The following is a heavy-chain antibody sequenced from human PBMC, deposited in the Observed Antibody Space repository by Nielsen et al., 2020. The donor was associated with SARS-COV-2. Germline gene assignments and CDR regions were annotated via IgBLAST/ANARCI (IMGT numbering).Heavy chain of an antibody. V-gene: IGHV3-7*01. D-gene: IGHD2-15*01. Sequence: GESLKISCAASGFTFSSYWMSWVRQAPGKGLEWVANIKQDGSEKYYVDSVKGRFTISRDNAKNSLYLQMNSLRAEDTAVYYCARDGGYCSGGSCYGVLDYWGQGTLVTVSS. CDR1: GFTFSSYW. CDR3: ARDGGYCSGGSCYGVLDY. CDR2: IKQDGSEK. J-gene: IGHJ4*02.